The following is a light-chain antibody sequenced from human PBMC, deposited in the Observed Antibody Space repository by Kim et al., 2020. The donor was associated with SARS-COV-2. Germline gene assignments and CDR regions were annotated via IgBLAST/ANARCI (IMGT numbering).Light chain of an antibody. J-gene: IGKJ1*01. Sequence: ASVGDRVTITCRASQDIANALGWYQQKPGKVPQGLIYGASTLQSGVPSRFSGSGSGTEFTLTISSVQTEDVATYYCQQHSSYPWTFGPGTQVDIK. CDR2: GAS. V-gene: IGKV1-17*01. CDR3: QQHSSYPWT. CDR1: QDIANA.